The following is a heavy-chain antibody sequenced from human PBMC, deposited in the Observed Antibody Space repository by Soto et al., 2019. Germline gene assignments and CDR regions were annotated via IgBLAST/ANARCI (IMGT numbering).Heavy chain of an antibody. V-gene: IGHV1-24*01. Sequence: ASVKVSCKVSGYTLTELSMHWVRQAPGKGLEWMGGFDPEDGETIYAQKFQGRVTMTEDTSTDTAYMELSSLRSEDTAVYYCATYFSRQQLVAFDYWGQGTLVTVSS. CDR3: ATYFSRQQLVAFDY. CDR2: FDPEDGET. J-gene: IGHJ4*02. CDR1: GYTLTELS. D-gene: IGHD6-13*01.